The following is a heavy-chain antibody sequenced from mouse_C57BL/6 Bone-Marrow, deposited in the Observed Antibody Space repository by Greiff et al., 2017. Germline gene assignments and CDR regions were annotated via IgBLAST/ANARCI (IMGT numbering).Heavy chain of an antibody. D-gene: IGHD6-5*01. CDR1: GYTFTSYW. V-gene: IGHV1-50*01. CDR3: ALMRFDY. Sequence: VQLQQPGAELVKPGASVKLSCKASGYTFTSYWMQWVKQRPGQGLEWIGEIDPSDSYTNYNQKFKGKATLTVDTSSRTAYMQLSSLTSEDSAVYYCALMRFDYWGQGTTLTVSS. J-gene: IGHJ2*01. CDR2: IDPSDSYT.